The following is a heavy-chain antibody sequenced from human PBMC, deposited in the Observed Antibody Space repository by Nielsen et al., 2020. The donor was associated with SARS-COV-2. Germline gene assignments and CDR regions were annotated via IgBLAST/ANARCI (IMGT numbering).Heavy chain of an antibody. Sequence: GESLKISCAASGFTFSSYGMHWVRQAPGKGLEWVAVIWYDGSNKYYADSVKGRFTISRDNSKNTLYLQMNSLRAEDTAVYYCAITHQDLIGYSYGQDAFDIWGQGTMVTVSS. D-gene: IGHD5-18*01. CDR1: GFTFSSYG. CDR2: IWYDGSNK. V-gene: IGHV3-33*01. CDR3: AITHQDLIGYSYGQDAFDI. J-gene: IGHJ3*02.